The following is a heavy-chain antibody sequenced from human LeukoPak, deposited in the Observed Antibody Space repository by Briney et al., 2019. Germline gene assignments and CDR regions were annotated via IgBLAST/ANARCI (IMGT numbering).Heavy chain of an antibody. CDR3: ARDPSRITGTGNWFDP. CDR2: IYTSGCT. CDR1: GGSISSYY. V-gene: IGHV4-4*07. J-gene: IGHJ5*02. Sequence: SETLSLTCTVSGGSISSYYWSWIRQPAGKGLEWIGRIYTSGCTNYNPSLKSRVAMSVDTSKNQFSLKLSSVTAADTAVYYCARDPSRITGTGNWFDPCGQRTLVTVSS. D-gene: IGHD1-20*01.